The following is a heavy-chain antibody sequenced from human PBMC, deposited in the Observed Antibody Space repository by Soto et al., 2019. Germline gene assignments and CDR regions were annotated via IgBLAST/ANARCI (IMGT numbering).Heavy chain of an antibody. CDR3: ARHGPEHGGNSGAMDV. D-gene: IGHD2-21*02. CDR2: IYPGDSDS. Sequence: PGESLKISCKGSGYSFSTYWIAWVRQMPGKGLEWMGVIYPGDSDSRYSPSFQGQVSISADKSISTAYLQWSSLKASDTAMYFCARHGPEHGGNSGAMDVWGQGTTVTVSS. V-gene: IGHV5-51*01. CDR1: GYSFSTYW. J-gene: IGHJ6*02.